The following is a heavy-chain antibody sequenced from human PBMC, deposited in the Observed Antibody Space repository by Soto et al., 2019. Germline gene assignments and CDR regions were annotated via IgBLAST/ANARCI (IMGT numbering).Heavy chain of an antibody. CDR2: IRDKANHYAT. CDR3: TRPPSGSYGDDSDY. CDR1: GFSFSDSA. Sequence: EVQLVESGGGWVQPGGSLKLSCSGSGFSFSDSAIHWVRQASGQGLEWVGRIRDKANHYATAYDVSVRGRFTISRDDSENTAYLQRTSLKTEDTAVYYCTRPPSGSYGDDSDYWGQGTLVTVSS. V-gene: IGHV3-73*02. J-gene: IGHJ4*02. D-gene: IGHD1-26*01.